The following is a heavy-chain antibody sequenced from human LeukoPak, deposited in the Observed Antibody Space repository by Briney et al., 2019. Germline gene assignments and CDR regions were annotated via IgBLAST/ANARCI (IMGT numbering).Heavy chain of an antibody. CDR1: GFTFSSYS. J-gene: IGHJ4*02. V-gene: IGHV3-48*01. CDR3: ARASYEYYDFWCGYLIDY. D-gene: IGHD3-3*01. Sequence: GGSLRLSCAASGFTFSSYSMNWVRQAPGKGLEWVSYISSSSSTIYYADSVKGRFTISRDNAKNSLYLQMNSLRAEDTAVYYCARASYEYYDFWCGYLIDYWGQGTLVTVSS. CDR2: ISSSSSTI.